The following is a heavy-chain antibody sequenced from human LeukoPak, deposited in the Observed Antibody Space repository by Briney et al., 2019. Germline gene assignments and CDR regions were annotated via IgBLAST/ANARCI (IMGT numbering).Heavy chain of an antibody. CDR1: GFTVSNNY. Sequence: GGSLRLSCAASGFTVSNNYMSWVRQAPGKGLEWVSVIYSGETTYYADFVKGRFTISRDNSKNTLYLQMNSLRAEDTAVYYCAKRGSSYWYFDLWGRGTLVTVSS. CDR2: IYSGETT. V-gene: IGHV3-53*01. D-gene: IGHD3-16*01. J-gene: IGHJ2*01. CDR3: AKRGSSYWYFDL.